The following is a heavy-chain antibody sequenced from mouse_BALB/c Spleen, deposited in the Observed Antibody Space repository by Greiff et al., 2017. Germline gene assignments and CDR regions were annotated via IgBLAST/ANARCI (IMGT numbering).Heavy chain of an antibody. CDR3: ANRYEDYYAMDY. J-gene: IGHJ4*01. CDR1: GYSITSDYA. Sequence: EVKVEESGPGLVKPSQSLSLTCTVTGYSITSDYAWNWIRQFPGNKLEWMGYISYSGSTSYNPSLKSRISITRDTSKNQFFLQLNSVTTEDTATYYCANRYEDYYAMDYWGQGTSVTVSS. CDR2: ISYSGST. V-gene: IGHV3-2*02. D-gene: IGHD2-14*01.